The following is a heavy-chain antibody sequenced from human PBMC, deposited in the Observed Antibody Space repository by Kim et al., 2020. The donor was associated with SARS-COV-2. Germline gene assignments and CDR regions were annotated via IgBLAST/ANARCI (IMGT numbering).Heavy chain of an antibody. D-gene: IGHD6-19*01. V-gene: IGHV4-34*01. CDR3: ARGRWLVRYYYYMDV. J-gene: IGHJ6*03. Sequence: SLKSRVTISVDTSKNQFSLKLSSVTAADTAVYYCARGRWLVRYYYYMDVWGKGTTVTVSS.